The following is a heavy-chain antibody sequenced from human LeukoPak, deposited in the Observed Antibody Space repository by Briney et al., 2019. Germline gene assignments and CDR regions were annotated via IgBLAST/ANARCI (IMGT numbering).Heavy chain of an antibody. J-gene: IGHJ1*01. D-gene: IGHD4-17*01. V-gene: IGHV3-23*01. CDR2: ISGSGGSK. CDR3: AKVYDYGDYAEEYFQH. CDR1: GFTFSSYA. Sequence: GGSLRLSCAASGFTFSSYAMSWVRQAPGKGLEWVSDISGSGGSKYYADSVKGRFTISRDNSKNTLYLQMNSLRAEDTAVYYCAKVYDYGDYAEEYFQHWGQGTLVTVSS.